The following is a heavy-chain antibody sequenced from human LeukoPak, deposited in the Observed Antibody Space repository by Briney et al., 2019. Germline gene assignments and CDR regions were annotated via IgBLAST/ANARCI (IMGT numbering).Heavy chain of an antibody. D-gene: IGHD3-3*01. CDR3: ARERRIWSGIWNFDY. V-gene: IGHV3-33*01. CDR2: IWYDGTNE. J-gene: IGHJ4*02. Sequence: GGSLRLSCAASGFAFSNYGMHWVRQAPGKGLEWVALIWYDGTNENYADSVKGRFTISRDNSRNTLYLQLNSLRAEDTAVYYCARERRIWSGIWNFDYWGQGTLVIVSS. CDR1: GFAFSNYG.